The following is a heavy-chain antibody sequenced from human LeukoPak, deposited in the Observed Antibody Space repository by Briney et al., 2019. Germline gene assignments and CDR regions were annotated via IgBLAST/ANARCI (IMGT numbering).Heavy chain of an antibody. CDR3: ARDRGSIGYFDY. CDR2: IYHSGST. Sequence: WWSWVRQPPGTGLEWIGEIYHSGSTNYNPSLKSRVTISLDKSKNQFSLILSSVTAADTAVYYCARDRGSIGYFDYWGQGTLVTVSS. CDR1: W. V-gene: IGHV4-4*02. J-gene: IGHJ4*02. D-gene: IGHD1-26*01.